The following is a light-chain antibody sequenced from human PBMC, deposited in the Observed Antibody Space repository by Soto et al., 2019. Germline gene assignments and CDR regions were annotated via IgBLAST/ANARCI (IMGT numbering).Light chain of an antibody. CDR3: QQYNTYS. Sequence: DIQMTQSASTLSASVGDRVSITCRASQSLNSWLAWYQQKPGKAPKLLIYKTSTLESGVPSRFSGSGSGTEFTLTISNLQPDDFATYYCQQYNTYSFGQGTKVDIK. CDR2: KTS. J-gene: IGKJ2*01. CDR1: QSLNSW. V-gene: IGKV1-5*03.